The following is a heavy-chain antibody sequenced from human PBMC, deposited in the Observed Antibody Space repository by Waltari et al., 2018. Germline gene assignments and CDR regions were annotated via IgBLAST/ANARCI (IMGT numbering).Heavy chain of an antibody. CDR1: GGSISSRNW. CDR2: IYHSGSP. CDR3: ARGQAGGTYYYDSSGFYFDY. Sequence: QVQLQESGPGLVKPSGTLSLTCAVSGGSISSRNWWSWVRQPPGKGLEWIGEIYHSGSPNYNPSLKSRVTISVDKSKNQFSLKLSSVTAADTAVYYCARGQAGGTYYYDSSGFYFDYWGQGTLVTVSS. V-gene: IGHV4-4*02. D-gene: IGHD3-22*01. J-gene: IGHJ4*02.